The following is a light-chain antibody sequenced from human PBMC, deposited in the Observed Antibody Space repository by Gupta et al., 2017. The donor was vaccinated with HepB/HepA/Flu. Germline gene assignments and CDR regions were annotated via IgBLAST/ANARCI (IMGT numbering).Light chain of an antibody. CDR1: QSVFDSSNKKNY. J-gene: IGKJ2*01. CDR3: QQEDNTPLT. Sequence: DIVMTQSPESLAVFLGERATINCRTSQSVFDSSNKKNYLAWYQQKPGQPPKLLISWASTREAGVPDRFSGSGSGTDFTLTISRLQAEDVAVYSCQQEDNTPLTFGQGTKMDVK. CDR2: WAS. V-gene: IGKV4-1*01.